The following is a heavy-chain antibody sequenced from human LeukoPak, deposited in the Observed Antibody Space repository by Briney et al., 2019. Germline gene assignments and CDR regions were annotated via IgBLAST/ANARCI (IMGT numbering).Heavy chain of an antibody. J-gene: IGHJ4*02. CDR3: ARRHYYDSSGYYYY. D-gene: IGHD3-22*01. CDR2: IYYSGST. Sequence: SETLSLTCTVSGGSISSSSYYWGWIRQPPGKGLEWIGSIYYSGSTYYNPSLKSRVTISVDASKNQFSLKLSSVTAADTAVYYCARRHYYDSSGYYYYWGQGTLVTVSS. V-gene: IGHV4-39*01. CDR1: GGSISSSSYY.